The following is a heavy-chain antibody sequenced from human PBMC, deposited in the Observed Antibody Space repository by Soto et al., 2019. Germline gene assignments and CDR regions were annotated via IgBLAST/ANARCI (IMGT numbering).Heavy chain of an antibody. D-gene: IGHD2-21*02. CDR2: VYHTGDT. Sequence: QVQLQESGPRLVKPSESLSLTCGVSGGTVASSHWWSWVRQSPGRGLGWIGNVYHTGDTNFNPSLQGRVTFSVDKSNNQFSLRLTSVTAADTAVYFCAREIVTAGGNNYFDPWGPGTLVTVSS. CDR3: AREIVTAGGNNYFDP. V-gene: IGHV4-4*02. CDR1: GGTVASSHW. J-gene: IGHJ5*02.